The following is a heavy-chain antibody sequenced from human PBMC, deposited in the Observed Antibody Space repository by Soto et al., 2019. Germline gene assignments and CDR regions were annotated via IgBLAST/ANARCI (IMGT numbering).Heavy chain of an antibody. CDR1: GFSLRSFD. CDR2: FIRGGDKI. J-gene: IGHJ4*02. V-gene: IGHV3-23*01. Sequence: GGSLRLSCATSGFSLRSFDVSWVRHAPGNGLEWLSVFIRGGDKIYSADSARGRFTISGDNAGNMLYLQMNRLTVADTAVYYCVARFSHRAPEYWGKGTLVTVSS. CDR3: VARFSHRAPEY.